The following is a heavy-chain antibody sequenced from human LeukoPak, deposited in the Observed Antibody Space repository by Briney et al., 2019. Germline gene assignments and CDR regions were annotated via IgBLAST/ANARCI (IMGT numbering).Heavy chain of an antibody. CDR3: ARDGGVRPDY. Sequence: GGSLRLSCAASGFTFSSYAMHWVRQAPGKGLEWVAVISYDGSNKYYADSVKGRFTMSRDNSKNTLYLQMNSLRAEDTAVYYCARDGGVRPDYWGQGTLVTVSS. CDR1: GFTFSSYA. CDR2: ISYDGSNK. V-gene: IGHV3-30-3*01. D-gene: IGHD1-1*01. J-gene: IGHJ4*02.